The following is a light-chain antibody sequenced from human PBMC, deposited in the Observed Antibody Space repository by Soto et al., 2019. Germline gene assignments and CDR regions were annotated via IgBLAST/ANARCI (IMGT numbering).Light chain of an antibody. CDR3: QQYVDCPLT. Sequence: EIVVTQSPATLSVSPGERATLSCRASQSVGNNFAWYQQKPGQAPRLLIFATSTRATGVPARFSGSGSGTEFTLTISSLQSEDFAVYYCQQYVDCPLTFGGGAKVEIE. CDR2: ATS. J-gene: IGKJ4*01. CDR1: QSVGNN. V-gene: IGKV3-15*01.